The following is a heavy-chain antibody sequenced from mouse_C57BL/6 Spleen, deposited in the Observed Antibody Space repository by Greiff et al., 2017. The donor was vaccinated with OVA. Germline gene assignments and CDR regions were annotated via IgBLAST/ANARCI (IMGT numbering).Heavy chain of an antibody. CDR1: GYSFTGYY. D-gene: IGHD1-1*01. CDR3: ARSGYYGSYYAMDY. V-gene: IGHV1-42*01. J-gene: IGHJ4*01. CDR2: INPSTGGT. Sequence: VQLKESGPELVKPGASVKISCKASGYSFTGYYMNWVKQSPEKSLEWIGEINPSTGGTTYNQKFKAKATLTVDKSSSTAYMQLKSLTSEDSAVYYCARSGYYGSYYAMDYWGQGTSVTVSS.